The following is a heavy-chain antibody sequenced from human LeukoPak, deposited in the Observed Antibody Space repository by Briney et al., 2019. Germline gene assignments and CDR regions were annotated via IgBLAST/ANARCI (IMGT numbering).Heavy chain of an antibody. CDR3: ARDPRGVAAYYYYGMDV. CDR1: GGTFSSYA. CDR2: IIPILNIT. J-gene: IGHJ6*02. V-gene: IGHV1-69*04. Sequence: SVKVSCKASGGTFSSYAISWVRQAPGQGLEWMGRIIPILNITNYAQKFQGRVTITADKSTRTAYMELSRLRSEDTAVYYCARDPRGVAAYYYYGMDVWGQGTTVTVSS. D-gene: IGHD6-13*01.